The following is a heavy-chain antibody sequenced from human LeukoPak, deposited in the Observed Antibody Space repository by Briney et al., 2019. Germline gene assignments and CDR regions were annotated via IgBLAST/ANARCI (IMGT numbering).Heavy chain of an antibody. V-gene: IGHV3-66*01. CDR1: GFTVSSQY. Sequence: GGSLRLSCAASGFTVSSQYMSWVRQAPGKGLEWVSVIYTSGTTHYADSVKGRFTISRDNAKNTLYLQMNSLRAEDTAVYYCARRKVVSAYYYGMDVWGQGTTVTVSS. D-gene: IGHD2-2*01. CDR3: ARRKVVSAYYYGMDV. CDR2: IYTSGTT. J-gene: IGHJ6*02.